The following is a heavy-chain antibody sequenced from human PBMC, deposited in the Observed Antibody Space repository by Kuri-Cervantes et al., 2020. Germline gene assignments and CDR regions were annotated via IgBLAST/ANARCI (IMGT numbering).Heavy chain of an antibody. V-gene: IGHV3-30-3*02. J-gene: IGHJ4*02. CDR2: ISYDGSNK. Sequence: GESLKISCAASGFTFSSYAMHWVRQAPGKGLEWVAVISYDGSNKYYADSVKGRFTISRDNSKNTLYLQMNSLRVEDTAVYYCTKRPSGSYRPFEYWGQGTLVTVSS. D-gene: IGHD3-3*01. CDR3: TKRPSGSYRPFEY. CDR1: GFTFSSYA.